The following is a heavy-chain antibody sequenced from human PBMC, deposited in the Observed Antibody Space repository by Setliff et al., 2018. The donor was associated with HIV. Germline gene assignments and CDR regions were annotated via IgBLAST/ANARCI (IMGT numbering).Heavy chain of an antibody. Sequence: SETLSLTCALYGGSFSDYYWSRIRQPPGMGLEWIGEVNRGRRTNYNSSLKSRVTISIDTSRNQFSLTVSSVTAADTAVYYCARKIPYSYGGRGHPLWGQGTLVTVSS. V-gene: IGHV4-34*01. J-gene: IGHJ4*02. D-gene: IGHD3-22*01. CDR1: GGSFSDYY. CDR3: ARKIPYSYGGRGHPL. CDR2: VNRGRRT.